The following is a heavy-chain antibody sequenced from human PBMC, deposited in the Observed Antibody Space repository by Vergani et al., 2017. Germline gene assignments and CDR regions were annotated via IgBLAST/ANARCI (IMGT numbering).Heavy chain of an antibody. CDR3: AREVTIFGVVIRTIDP. CDR2: IYYSGST. CDR1: GGSVSSGSYY. D-gene: IGHD3-3*01. Sequence: QVQLQESGAGLVKPSETLSLPCTVSGGSVSSGSYYWSWIRQPPGKGLEWIGYIYYSGSTNYNPSLQSRVTISVDTSNNQFSLKLSSVTAADTAVYYCAREVTIFGVVIRTIDPWGQGTLVTVSS. J-gene: IGHJ5*02. V-gene: IGHV4-61*01.